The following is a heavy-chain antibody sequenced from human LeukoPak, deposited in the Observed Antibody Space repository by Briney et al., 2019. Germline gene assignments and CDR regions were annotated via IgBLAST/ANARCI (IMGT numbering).Heavy chain of an antibody. D-gene: IGHD3-22*01. V-gene: IGHV1-46*01. Sequence: ASVKVSCKASGYTFTSYYMHWGRQAPGQGLEWMGIINPSGGSTSYAQKFQGRVTMTRDTSTSTVYMELSSLRSEDTAVYYCARALLPVVVITADPDAFDIWAKGQWSPSLQ. CDR3: ARALLPVVVITADPDAFDI. J-gene: IGHJ3*02. CDR1: GYTFTSYY. CDR2: INPSGGST.